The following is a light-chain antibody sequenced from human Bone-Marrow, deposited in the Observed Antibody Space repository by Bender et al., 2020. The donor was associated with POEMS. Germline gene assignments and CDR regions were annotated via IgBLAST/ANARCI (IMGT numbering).Light chain of an antibody. J-gene: IGLJ3*02. CDR3: ATWDDTLDGWV. V-gene: IGLV1-47*02. CDR1: SSDIGSNY. CDR2: SNT. Sequence: QSALTQPPSASGTPGQRVTIPCSGSSSDIGSNYVYWYQQVPGTAPKLLIHSNTQRPSGVPDRFSGSKSGTSASLAISGLRSEDEADYYCATWDDTLDGWVFGGGTELTVL.